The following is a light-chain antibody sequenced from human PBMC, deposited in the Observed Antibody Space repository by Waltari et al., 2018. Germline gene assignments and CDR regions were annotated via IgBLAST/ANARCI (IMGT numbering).Light chain of an antibody. CDR1: GSAAGASES. CDR2: DVT. J-gene: IGLJ2*01. V-gene: IGLV2-14*03. Sequence: QSALTQPASVSGSPGQSITISCSGLGSAAGASESVSWHQHHPDKAPQVIIYDVTHRPSGVSDRFSASKSANTASLTISRLQSEDEADYYCSSQTLDGLVLFGGGTRLTVL. CDR3: SSQTLDGLVL.